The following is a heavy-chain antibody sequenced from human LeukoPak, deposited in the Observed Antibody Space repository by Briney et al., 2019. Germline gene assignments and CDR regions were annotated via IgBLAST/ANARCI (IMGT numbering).Heavy chain of an antibody. J-gene: IGHJ3*01. CDR1: GFTFNSYA. V-gene: IGHV3-23*01. CDR3: VKDPYSSGWYGGNAFDL. Sequence: PGGSLRLSRAASGFTFNSYAMSWVRQAPGKRLEWVSAISSSGDSAYYADPVKGRFTISRDNSKKTLYLQMNSLRVEDTAVYHCVKDPYSSGWYGGNAFDLWGQGTKVTVSS. D-gene: IGHD6-19*01. CDR2: ISSSGDSA.